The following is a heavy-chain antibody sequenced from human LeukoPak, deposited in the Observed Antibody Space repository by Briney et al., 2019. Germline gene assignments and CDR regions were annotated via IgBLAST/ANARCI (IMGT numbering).Heavy chain of an antibody. CDR3: ARVPRSSSWLDY. J-gene: IGHJ4*02. CDR1: GGSISSGGYY. D-gene: IGHD6-13*01. V-gene: IGHV4-31*03. Sequence: PSQALSLTCTVSGGSISSGGYYWSWIRQHPGKGLEWIGYIYYSGSTYYNPSLKSRVTISVDTSKNQFSLKLSSVTAADTAVYYCARVPRSSSWLDYWGQGTLVTVSS. CDR2: IYYSGST.